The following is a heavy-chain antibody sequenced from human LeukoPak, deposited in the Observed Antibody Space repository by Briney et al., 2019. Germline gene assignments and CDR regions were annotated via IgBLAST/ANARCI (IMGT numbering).Heavy chain of an antibody. J-gene: IGHJ5*02. D-gene: IGHD4-17*01. CDR2: ILPLFGTA. CDR1: GGTFNNSA. V-gene: IGHV1-69*05. Sequence: ASVKVTCKTSGGTFNNSAISWVRQAPGQGLEWLGGILPLFGTAGYAQKFQGRVTITTDESTRTVYLELTSLTSDDTDVYYCARDVHGDYGSGWFDPWGQGTLVSVSS. CDR3: ARDVHGDYGSGWFDP.